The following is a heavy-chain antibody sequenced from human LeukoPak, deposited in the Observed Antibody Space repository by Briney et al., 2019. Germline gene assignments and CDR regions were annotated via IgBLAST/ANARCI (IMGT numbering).Heavy chain of an antibody. CDR2: FSGSGAST. J-gene: IGHJ6*02. CDR1: GFTFSSYS. CDR3: AKFSPTPLLNYYYYGMDV. Sequence: PGGSLRLSCAASGFTFSSYSMNWVRQAPGTGLEWVSCFSGSGASTYYADSVKGRFTISRDNSKNTLYLQMNSLRAEDTAVYYCAKFSPTPLLNYYYYGMDVWGQGTTVTVSS. V-gene: IGHV3-23*01.